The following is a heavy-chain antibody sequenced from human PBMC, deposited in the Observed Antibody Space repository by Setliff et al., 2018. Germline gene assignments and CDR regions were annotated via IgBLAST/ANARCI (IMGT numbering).Heavy chain of an antibody. Sequence: NPSETLSLTCAVYGGSFSGYYWSWIRQPPGKRLEWIGEIIHSGSTNYNPSLKSRVTISMDTSKNQFSLKVSSVTAADTAVYHCARSFSRREKFLLDYWGQGALVTVSS. V-gene: IGHV4-34*12. CDR2: IIHSGST. CDR1: GGSFSGYY. J-gene: IGHJ4*02. CDR3: ARSFSRREKFLLDY.